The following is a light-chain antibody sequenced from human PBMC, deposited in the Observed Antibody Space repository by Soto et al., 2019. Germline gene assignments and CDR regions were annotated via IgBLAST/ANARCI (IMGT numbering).Light chain of an antibody. Sequence: QSVLTQPPSASGTPGQRVTISCSGSNSDIGSTYVYWYQQLPGTAPKLLIYRNNQRPSGVPDRFSGSKSGTSASLASSGLRSEDEGDYYCSSWDDSLSGPVVFGGGTQLTVL. CDR2: RNN. CDR3: SSWDDSLSGPVV. V-gene: IGLV1-47*01. J-gene: IGLJ2*01. CDR1: NSDIGSTY.